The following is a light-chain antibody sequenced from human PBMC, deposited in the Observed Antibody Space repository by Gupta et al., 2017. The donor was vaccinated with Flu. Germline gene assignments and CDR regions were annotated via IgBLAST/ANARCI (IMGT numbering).Light chain of an antibody. J-gene: IGLJ2*01. V-gene: IGLV1-40*01. CDR2: GNT. CDR1: SSNIGAGYD. Sequence: QSVLPQPPPVSGAPGLRFTIASTGSSSNIGAGYDVHWYQQLPGTAPKLLIFGNTNRPSGVPDRFSGSKSGTSGSLTITGLQADDEADYYCQSFDSSLSGAVVFGGGTKLTVL. CDR3: QSFDSSLSGAVV.